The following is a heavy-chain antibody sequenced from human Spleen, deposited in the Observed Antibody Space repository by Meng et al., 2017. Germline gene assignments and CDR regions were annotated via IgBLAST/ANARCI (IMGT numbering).Heavy chain of an antibody. V-gene: IGHV7-4-1*02. CDR3: ARHRSSSWSYY. Sequence: QVQLGLAGAGLKKPGASVKVSGKASGYSFTAYAMAWVRQVPGQGLEWMGWINTYNGNPTYAQDFTGRFVFSLDTSVSTAYLQISGLKAEDTAVYYCARHRSSSWSYYWGQGTLVTVSS. CDR1: GYSFTAYA. CDR2: INTYNGNP. D-gene: IGHD6-13*01. J-gene: IGHJ4*02.